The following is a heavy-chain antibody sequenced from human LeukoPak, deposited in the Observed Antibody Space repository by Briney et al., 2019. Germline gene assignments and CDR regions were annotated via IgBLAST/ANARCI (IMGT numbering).Heavy chain of an antibody. D-gene: IGHD6-19*01. CDR1: GGSFSGYY. J-gene: IGHJ6*03. V-gene: IGHV4-34*01. Sequence: SETLSLTYAVYGGSFSGYYWSWIRQPPGKGLEWIGEINHSGSTNYNPSLKSRVTISVDTSKNQFSLKLSSVTAADTAVYYCARRRSGWYVKAYYYYYMDVWGKGTTVTISS. CDR2: INHSGST. CDR3: ARRRSGWYVKAYYYYYMDV.